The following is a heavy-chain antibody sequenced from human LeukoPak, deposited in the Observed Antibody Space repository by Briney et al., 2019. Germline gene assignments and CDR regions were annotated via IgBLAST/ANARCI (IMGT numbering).Heavy chain of an antibody. CDR2: IYSGGST. CDR3: ARRFQWLDDH. D-gene: IGHD6-19*01. Sequence: SETLSLTCTVSGGSISSSSYYWGWIRQPPGKGLEWIGSIYSGGSTYYNPSLKSRVTISVDTSKNQFSLKLSSVTAADTAVYYCARRFQWLDDHWGQGTLVTVSS. V-gene: IGHV4-39*01. CDR1: GGSISSSSYY. J-gene: IGHJ4*02.